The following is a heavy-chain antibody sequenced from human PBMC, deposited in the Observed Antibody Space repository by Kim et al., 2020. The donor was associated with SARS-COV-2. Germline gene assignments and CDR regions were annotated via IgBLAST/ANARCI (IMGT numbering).Heavy chain of an antibody. D-gene: IGHD5-18*01. CDR1: GFIFSTYD. CDR2: ITGNGDTT. V-gene: IGHV3-23*01. J-gene: IGHJ4*02. Sequence: GGSLRLSCEASGFIFSTYDMNWVRQAPGKGLEWVSIITGNGDTTHYADSVKGRFTISRDNSKNMVYLQMNSLRADDTAVYYCAKRVQGRYTSLEYWGQGTLVTVSS. CDR3: AKRVQGRYTSLEY.